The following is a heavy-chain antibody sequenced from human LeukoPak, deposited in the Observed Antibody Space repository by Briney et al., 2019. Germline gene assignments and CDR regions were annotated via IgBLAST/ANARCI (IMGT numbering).Heavy chain of an antibody. D-gene: IGHD1-26*01. CDR3: ARDPYSGNYGAYYYYYMDV. CDR2: ITSSSSYI. Sequence: GGSLGLSCAASGFTFSSYNMNWVRQAPGKGLEWVSSITSSSSYIYYADSVKGRFTISRDNAKNSLYLQMDRLRVEDTAEYYCARDPYSGNYGAYYYYYMDVWGKGTTVTVSS. CDR1: GFTFSSYN. J-gene: IGHJ6*03. V-gene: IGHV3-21*06.